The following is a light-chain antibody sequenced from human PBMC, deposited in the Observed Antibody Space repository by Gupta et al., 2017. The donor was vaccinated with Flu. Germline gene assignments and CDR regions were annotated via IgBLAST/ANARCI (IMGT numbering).Light chain of an antibody. CDR3: QQNSNFPLS. V-gene: IGKV6-21*01. CDR2: HAS. CDR1: HEISNR. Sequence: FRSGSPRERVTVTCRASHEISNRLAWYQQKPGDAPKLLIHHASQGDSGVPSRLSGSGSGTDFTLTISSLQAEDAATYYCQQNSNFPLSFGQWTKVEIK. J-gene: IGKJ1*01.